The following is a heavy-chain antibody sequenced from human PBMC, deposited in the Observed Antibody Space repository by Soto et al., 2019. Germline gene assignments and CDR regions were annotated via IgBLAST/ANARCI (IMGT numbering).Heavy chain of an antibody. CDR1: GVTLNNYI. J-gene: IGHJ5*02. CDR3: ARGGVVDSGDYIT. CDR2: IIPILGIP. V-gene: IGHV1-69*02. D-gene: IGHD4-17*01. Sequence: QVNLVQSGAEMRKPGSSVKVSCKTSGVTLNNYIIGWVRQAPGQGLEWMGRIIPILGIPNYSQRFQDRLTSTADRTTNTVFMALSSLRSEDTAIYFCARGGVVDSGDYITWGQGTLVTVSS.